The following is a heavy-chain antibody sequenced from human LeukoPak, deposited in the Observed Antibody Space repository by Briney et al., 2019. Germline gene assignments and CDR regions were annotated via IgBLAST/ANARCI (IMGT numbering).Heavy chain of an antibody. V-gene: IGHV4-59*01. CDR2: IYYSGRT. Sequence: SESLSLTCTVSGRSISSYYWSWIRQPPGKGREWIGYIYYSGRTNYHRSLKSRVSIPVAKSKKQFSLKLSSVTAADTAVYYCARGKGSSWPERWGQGTLVTVSS. CDR3: ARGKGSSWPER. J-gene: IGHJ4*02. D-gene: IGHD6-13*01. CDR1: GRSISSYY.